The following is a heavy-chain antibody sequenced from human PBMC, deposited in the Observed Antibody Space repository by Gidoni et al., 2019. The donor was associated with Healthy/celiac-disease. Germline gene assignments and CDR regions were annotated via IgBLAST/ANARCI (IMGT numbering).Heavy chain of an antibody. D-gene: IGHD6-19*01. Sequence: QVQLQQWGAGLLKPSETLSLTSAVYGGSFSGYYWSWIRQPPGKGLEWIGEINHSGSTNYTPSLKSRVTISVDTSKNQFSLKLSSVTAADTAVYYCARVAVAGNWFDPWGQGTLVTVSS. V-gene: IGHV4-34*01. CDR1: GGSFSGYY. CDR2: INHSGST. J-gene: IGHJ5*02. CDR3: ARVAVAGNWFDP.